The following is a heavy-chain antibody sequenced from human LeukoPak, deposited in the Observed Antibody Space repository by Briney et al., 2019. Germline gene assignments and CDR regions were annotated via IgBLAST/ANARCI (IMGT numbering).Heavy chain of an antibody. CDR1: GFIFSSYA. D-gene: IGHD2-21*02. Sequence: GGSLRLSCTASGFIFSSYAMNWVRQAPGKGLEWISHISSSASTIYYADSVKGRFTISRDNAQNSMYLQMNSLRVEDTAVYYCTSWGDTTAEYFQRWGQGTLVTVSS. CDR2: ISSSASTI. V-gene: IGHV3-48*03. CDR3: TSWGDTTAEYFQR. J-gene: IGHJ1*01.